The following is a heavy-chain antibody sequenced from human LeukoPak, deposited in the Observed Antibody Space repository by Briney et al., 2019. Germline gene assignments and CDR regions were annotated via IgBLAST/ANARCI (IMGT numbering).Heavy chain of an antibody. CDR1: GFTFSNYA. CDR3: ARSGLSRFGF. J-gene: IGHJ4*02. Sequence: GSLRLSCAASGFTFSNYAMSWVRQAPGKGLQRVSAFSGSGGSTYYADSVKGRFTISRDNSRNTLYLQMNSLRAEDTAVYYCARSGLSRFGFWGQGTLVTVSS. V-gene: IGHV3-23*01. CDR2: FSGSGGST. D-gene: IGHD2/OR15-2a*01.